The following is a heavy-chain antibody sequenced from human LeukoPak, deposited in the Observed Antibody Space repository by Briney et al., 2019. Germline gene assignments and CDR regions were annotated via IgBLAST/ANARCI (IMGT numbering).Heavy chain of an antibody. V-gene: IGHV3-33*01. Sequence: GGSLRLSCAASGFTFSSYGMHWVRQAPGKGLEGVAVIWYDGSNKYYADSVKGRFTISRDNSKNTLYLQMHSLRAEDTAVYYWAREGDIVVVPTAILGEYYYYRIDVWGQGTTVTVSS. J-gene: IGHJ6*02. CDR1: GFTFSSYG. D-gene: IGHD2-2*02. CDR2: IWYDGSNK. CDR3: AREGDIVVVPTAILGEYYYYRIDV.